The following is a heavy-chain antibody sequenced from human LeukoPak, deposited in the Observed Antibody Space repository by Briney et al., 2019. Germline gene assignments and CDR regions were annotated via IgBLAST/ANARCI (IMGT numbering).Heavy chain of an antibody. V-gene: IGHV3-23*01. J-gene: IGHJ4*02. CDR3: AKDLSTYDSTLYYFDY. D-gene: IGHD5/OR15-5a*01. CDR2: ISGSGGST. CDR1: GFTFSSYA. Sequence: GGSLRLSCAASGFTFSSYAVSWVRQAPGKGLEWVSAISGSGGSTYYADSVKGRFTISRDNSKNTLYLQMNSLRAEDTAVYYCAKDLSTYDSTLYYFDYWGQGTLVTVSS.